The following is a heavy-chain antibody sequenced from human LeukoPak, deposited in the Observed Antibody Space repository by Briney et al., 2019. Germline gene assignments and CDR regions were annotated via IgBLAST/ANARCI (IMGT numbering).Heavy chain of an antibody. Sequence: GGSLRLSCAASGFTFSDYSMNWVRQAPGKGLEWVSYISSSGSTIYYADSVKGRFTISRDNAKNSLYLQMNSLRAEDTAVYYCARSYTTVTYDYWGQGTLVTVSS. V-gene: IGHV3-48*04. CDR1: GFTFSDYS. CDR3: ARSYTTVTYDY. D-gene: IGHD4-17*01. CDR2: ISSSGSTI. J-gene: IGHJ4*02.